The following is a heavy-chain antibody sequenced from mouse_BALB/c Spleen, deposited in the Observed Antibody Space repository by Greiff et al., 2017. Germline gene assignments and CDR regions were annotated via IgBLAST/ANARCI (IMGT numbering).Heavy chain of an antibody. Sequence: EVQRVESGPELVKPGASVKISCKASGYTFTDYNMHWVKQSHGKSLEWIGYIYPYNGGTGYNQKFKSKATLTVDNSSSTAYMELRSLTSEDSAVYYCAREEDGYYAYWGQGTLVTVSA. CDR2: IYPYNGGT. D-gene: IGHD2-3*01. V-gene: IGHV1S29*02. CDR1: GYTFTDYN. CDR3: AREEDGYYAY. J-gene: IGHJ3*01.